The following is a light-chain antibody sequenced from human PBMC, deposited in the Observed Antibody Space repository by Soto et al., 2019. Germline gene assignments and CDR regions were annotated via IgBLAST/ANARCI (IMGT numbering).Light chain of an antibody. Sequence: DFQMTQSPSTLSASVGDRVTITCRASQNIRSRLAWFQQKPGKAPKLLIYDASSLESGVPSRFSGSGSGTDFTLTISSLQPEDFAVYYCQQDYNLPALTFGGGTKVDIK. CDR1: QNIRSR. CDR3: QQDYNLPALT. J-gene: IGKJ4*01. CDR2: DAS. V-gene: IGKV1-5*01.